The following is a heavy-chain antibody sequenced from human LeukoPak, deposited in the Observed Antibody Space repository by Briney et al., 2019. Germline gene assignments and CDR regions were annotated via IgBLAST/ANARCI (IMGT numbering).Heavy chain of an antibody. J-gene: IGHJ5*02. CDR3: ATPRFGEHPDWFDP. D-gene: IGHD3-10*01. CDR1: GGSIRSYY. Sequence: PSETVALTCTVSGGSIRSYYWSWIRQPPGKGRGGSGDIYYSWSTNYNPSHKSRVTISVDTSKNHFSLKLSSVTAADTAVYYCATPRFGEHPDWFDPWGQGTLVTVSS. V-gene: IGHV4-59*01. CDR2: IYYSWST.